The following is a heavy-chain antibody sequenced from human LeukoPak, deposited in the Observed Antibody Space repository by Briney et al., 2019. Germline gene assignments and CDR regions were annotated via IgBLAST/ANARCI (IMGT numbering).Heavy chain of an antibody. Sequence: PGGSLRLSCAASGFTFSSYGMNWVRQSPGRGLEWVSGISGSGGITYYADSVKGLFSISRDNSKNTLYLQMNSLRAEDTAVYYCAKNTTVTIDYWGQGTLVTVSS. CDR1: GFTFSSYG. V-gene: IGHV3-23*01. D-gene: IGHD4-17*01. J-gene: IGHJ4*02. CDR3: AKNTTVTIDY. CDR2: ISGSGGIT.